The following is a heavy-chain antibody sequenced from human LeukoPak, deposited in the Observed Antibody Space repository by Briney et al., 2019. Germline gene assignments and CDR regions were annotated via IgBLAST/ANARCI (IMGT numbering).Heavy chain of an antibody. Sequence: GGSLSLSCAPSGFTFSSYGMHWVRQAPDRGRGWVEFIWYDGSNKYYADSVKGRVTISRDNSKNTLYLQLNSLRAEDTAVYYCARDPVVRGVIIYYYYGMDVWGQGTTVTVSS. V-gene: IGHV3-33*01. CDR2: IWYDGSNK. CDR1: GFTFSSYG. J-gene: IGHJ6*02. CDR3: ARDPVVRGVIIYYYYGMDV. D-gene: IGHD3-10*01.